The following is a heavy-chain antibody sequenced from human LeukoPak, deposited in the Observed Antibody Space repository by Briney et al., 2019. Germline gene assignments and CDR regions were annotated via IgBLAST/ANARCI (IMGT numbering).Heavy chain of an antibody. J-gene: IGHJ3*02. CDR1: GGSISSSSYY. CDR3: ARQNPIVVVPAARSIGAFDI. CDR2: IYYSGST. V-gene: IGHV4-39*01. D-gene: IGHD2-2*01. Sequence: SETLSLTCTVSGGSISSSSYYWGWIRQPPGKGLEWIGSIYYSGSTYYNPSLRSRVTISVDTSKNQFSLKLSSVTAADTAVYYCARQNPIVVVPAARSIGAFDIWGQGTMVTVSS.